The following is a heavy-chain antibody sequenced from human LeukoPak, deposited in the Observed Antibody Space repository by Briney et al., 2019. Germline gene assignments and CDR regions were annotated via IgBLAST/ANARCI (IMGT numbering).Heavy chain of an antibody. D-gene: IGHD6-19*01. CDR3: AKGGGVAGRRRYYFDY. V-gene: IGHV3-13*01. J-gene: IGHJ4*02. CDR1: GLSFSSYD. CDR2: IGTKGDT. Sequence: GGSLRLSCAASGLSFSSYDMHWVRQATGKGLEWVSAIGTKGDTYYSDSVRGRFTISRENGKNSLYLQMNSLRAEDTAVYYCAKGGGVAGRRRYYFDYWGQGTLVTVSS.